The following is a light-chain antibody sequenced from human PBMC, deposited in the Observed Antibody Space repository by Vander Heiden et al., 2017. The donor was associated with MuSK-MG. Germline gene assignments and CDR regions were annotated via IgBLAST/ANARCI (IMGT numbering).Light chain of an antibody. CDR1: SSDVGGYNY. Sequence: QSALTQPRPVSGSPGQSVTISCTGTSSDVGGYNYVSWYQQHPGKAPKLMIYDVSKRPSGVPDRFSGSKSGNTASLTISGLQAEDEADYYCCSYAGSYTFVFGGGTKVTVL. V-gene: IGLV2-11*01. J-gene: IGLJ2*01. CDR3: CSYAGSYTFV. CDR2: DVS.